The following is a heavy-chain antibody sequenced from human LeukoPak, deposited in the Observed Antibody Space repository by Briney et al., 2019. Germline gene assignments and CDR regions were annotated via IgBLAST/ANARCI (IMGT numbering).Heavy chain of an antibody. CDR1: GCTISSYY. CDR2: IYYSGST. V-gene: IGHV4-59*01. J-gene: IGHJ1*01. CDR3: ARGPDYDFWSDYYTEYFQH. Sequence: SETLSLTCTASGCTISSYYWSWIRQPPGKGLEWIGYIYYSGSTNYNPSLKSRVTISVDTSKNQFSLKLSSVTAADTAVYYCARGPDYDFWSDYYTEYFQHWGQGTLVTVSS. D-gene: IGHD3-3*01.